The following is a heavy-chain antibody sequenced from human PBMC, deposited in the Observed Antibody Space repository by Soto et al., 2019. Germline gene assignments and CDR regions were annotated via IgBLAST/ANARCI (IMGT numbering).Heavy chain of an antibody. CDR1: GGSISSSSYY. CDR3: ARLMDFYGSGNAFVYAFEI. D-gene: IGHD3-10*01. CDR2: IYYSGST. V-gene: IGHV4-39*01. J-gene: IGHJ3*02. Sequence: QLQLQESGPGLVKPSETLSLTCTVSGGSISSSSYYWGWIRQPPGTGLEWIGSIYYSGSTYYNPSLKSRVTISVDSSKNQFSLELSSVPAAATAVYYCARLMDFYGSGNAFVYAFEIWGQATMVTVSS.